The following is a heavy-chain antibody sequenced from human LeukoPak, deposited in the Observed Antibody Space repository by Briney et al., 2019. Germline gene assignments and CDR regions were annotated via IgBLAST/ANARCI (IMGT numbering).Heavy chain of an antibody. Sequence: SSETLSLTCTVSGGSISSYYWSWIRQPPGKGLEWIGNIYYSGSTNYNPSLKSRVTISVDTSKNQFSLKLSSVTAADTAVYYCARVAYYDFWSGYASARYFDLWGRGTLVTVSS. D-gene: IGHD3-3*01. CDR2: IYYSGST. V-gene: IGHV4-59*01. CDR3: ARVAYYDFWSGYASARYFDL. J-gene: IGHJ2*01. CDR1: GGSISSYY.